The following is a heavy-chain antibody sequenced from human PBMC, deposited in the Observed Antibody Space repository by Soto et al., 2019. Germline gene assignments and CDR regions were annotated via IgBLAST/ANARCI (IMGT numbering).Heavy chain of an antibody. CDR3: ARDRIVGAIYWFDP. CDR2: IYYSGST. J-gene: IGHJ5*02. D-gene: IGHD1-26*01. V-gene: IGHV4-61*01. CDR1: GGSVSSGSYY. Sequence: PSETLSLTCTVSGGSVSSGSYYWSWIRQPPGKGLEWIGYIYYSGSTNYNPSLKSRVTISVDTSKNQFSLKLSSVTAADTAVYYCARDRIVGAIYWFDPWGQGTLVTVSS.